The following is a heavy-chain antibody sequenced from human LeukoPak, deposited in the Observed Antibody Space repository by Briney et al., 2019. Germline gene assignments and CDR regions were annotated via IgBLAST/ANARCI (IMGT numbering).Heavy chain of an antibody. V-gene: IGHV3-7*03. CDR1: GFSFDTYW. J-gene: IGHJ4*02. Sequence: PGGSLRLSCAVSGFSFDTYWMTWVRQAPGKGLEWVANIKQDGSEKYYVDSVKGRFTISRDNAKNSLYLQMNSLRVEDTALYYCARVSMVQGLIYPSDYWGRGNLVTVSS. CDR3: ARVSMVQGLIYPSDY. D-gene: IGHD3-10*01. CDR2: IKQDGSEK.